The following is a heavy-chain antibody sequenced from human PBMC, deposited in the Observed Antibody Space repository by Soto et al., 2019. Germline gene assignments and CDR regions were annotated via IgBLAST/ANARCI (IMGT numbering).Heavy chain of an antibody. CDR1: GDSVSSNSAA. J-gene: IGHJ4*02. D-gene: IGHD2-8*01. Sequence: PSQTLSLTCAISGDSVSSNSAAWNWIRQSPSRGLEWLGRTYYRSKWYNDYAVSVKSRITINPDTSKNQFSLQLNSVTPEDTAVYYCARDLGHCSNGPCSAHLDFWGQGTLVSVSS. V-gene: IGHV6-1*01. CDR3: ARDLGHCSNGPCSAHLDF. CDR2: TYYRSKWYN.